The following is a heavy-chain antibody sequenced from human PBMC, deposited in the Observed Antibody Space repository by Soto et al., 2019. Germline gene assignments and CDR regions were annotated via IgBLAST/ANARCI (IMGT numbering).Heavy chain of an antibody. V-gene: IGHV3-33*01. D-gene: IGHD2-21*01. J-gene: IGHJ6*03. CDR3: ARDDTDCGSGTCHAYYYYSYYMDV. Sequence: QVQLVESGGGVVQPGKSLRLSCAASGFIFRNFGIHWVRQAPGKGLEWVGFIWYDGTDKYYVDSVKGRFSFSRDNSNNTVYLQMNSLRAEDTAVYYCARDDTDCGSGTCHAYYYYSYYMDVWGKGTTVTVSS. CDR2: IWYDGTDK. CDR1: GFIFRNFG.